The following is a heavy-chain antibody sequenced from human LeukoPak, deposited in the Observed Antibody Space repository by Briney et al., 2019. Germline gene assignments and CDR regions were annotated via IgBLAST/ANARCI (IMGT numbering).Heavy chain of an antibody. CDR3: ARSSLTRVDY. V-gene: IGHV4-39*01. D-gene: IGHD7-27*01. CDR1: GGSISSSPYY. Sequence: SETLSLTCTVSGGSISSSPYYWGWIRQPPGKGLEWIGTIYYSGRTYYNPTLKSRVTISVDTSKNQFSLKLSSVTAADTAVYCCARSSLTRVDYWGQGTLVTVSS. CDR2: IYYSGRT. J-gene: IGHJ4*02.